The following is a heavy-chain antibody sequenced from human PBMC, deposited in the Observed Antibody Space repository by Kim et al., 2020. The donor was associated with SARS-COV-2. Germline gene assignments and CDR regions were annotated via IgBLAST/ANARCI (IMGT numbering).Heavy chain of an antibody. CDR2: IKQDGSEK. CDR3: AREYYYDSSGYPPFDY. D-gene: IGHD3-22*01. J-gene: IGHJ4*02. Sequence: GGSLRLSCAASGFTFSSYWMSWVRQAPGKGLEWVANIKQDGSEKYYVDSVKGRFTISRDNAKNSLYLQMNSLRAEDTAVYYCAREYYYDSSGYPPFDYWGQGTLVTVSS. CDR1: GFTFSSYW. V-gene: IGHV3-7*03.